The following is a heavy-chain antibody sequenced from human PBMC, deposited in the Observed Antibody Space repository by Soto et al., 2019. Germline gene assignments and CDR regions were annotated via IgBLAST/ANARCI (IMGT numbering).Heavy chain of an antibody. V-gene: IGHV1-24*01. CDR3: ATFPYCIGGSGPNIGGGAFDY. D-gene: IGHD2-15*01. Sequence: ASVKVSCKVSGSTLTDLSMHCVRQAPGKGLEWMGGFDPEDGETIYAQKFQGRVTMTEDTSTDTAYMELSSLRSEDTPVYYCATFPYCIGGSGPNIGGGAFDYWGQGTLVTVSS. J-gene: IGHJ4*02. CDR2: FDPEDGET. CDR1: GSTLTDLS.